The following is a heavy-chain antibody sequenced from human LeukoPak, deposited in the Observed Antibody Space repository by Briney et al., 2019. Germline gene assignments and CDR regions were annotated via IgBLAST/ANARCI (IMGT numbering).Heavy chain of an antibody. Sequence: SETLSLTCAVYGGSFSGYYWSWIRQPPGKGLEWIGEINHSGSTNYNPSLKSRVTISVDTSKNQFSLKLSSVTAADTAVYYCASVSSSWHNYYYYGMDVWGQGTTVTVSS. J-gene: IGHJ6*02. V-gene: IGHV4-34*01. CDR3: ASVSSSWHNYYYYGMDV. CDR2: INHSGST. D-gene: IGHD6-13*01. CDR1: GGSFSGYY.